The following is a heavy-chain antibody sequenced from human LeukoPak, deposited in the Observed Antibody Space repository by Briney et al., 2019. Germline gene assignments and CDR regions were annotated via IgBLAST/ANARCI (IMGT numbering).Heavy chain of an antibody. CDR3: ARDHGDFVGVEVGFDS. D-gene: IGHD4-17*01. V-gene: IGHV1-18*01. J-gene: IGHJ4*02. CDR1: GYTFTNYA. CDR2: ISGYNGNT. Sequence: ASVKVSCKASGYTFTNYAISWVRPAPGQGLEWVARISGYNGNTDYAQKVKDRVTVTADTSTAYLEMRGLTSDDTAVYYCARDHGDFVGVEVGFDSWGQGTLVTVPS.